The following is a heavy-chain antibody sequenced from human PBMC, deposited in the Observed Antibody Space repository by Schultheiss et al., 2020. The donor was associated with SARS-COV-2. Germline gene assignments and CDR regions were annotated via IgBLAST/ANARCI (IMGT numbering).Heavy chain of an antibody. Sequence: ASVKVSCKASGYTFTGYYMHWVRQAPGQGLEWMGWINPNSGGTNYAQKFQGRVSMTRDTSISTAYMELSRLRSDDTAVYYCARVGLGYDILTGYPYWGQGTLVTVSS. CDR3: ARVGLGYDILTGYPY. CDR1: GYTFTGYY. CDR2: INPNSGGT. D-gene: IGHD3-9*01. J-gene: IGHJ4*02. V-gene: IGHV1-2*02.